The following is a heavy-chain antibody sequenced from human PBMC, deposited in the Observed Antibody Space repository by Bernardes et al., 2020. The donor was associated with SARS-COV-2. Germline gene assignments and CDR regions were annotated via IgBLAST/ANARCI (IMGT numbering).Heavy chain of an antibody. D-gene: IGHD3-3*01. V-gene: IGHV3-21*01. Sequence: GGSLRLSCAASGFTFSSYSMNWVRQAPGKGLEWVSSISISSSYIYYADSVKGRFTISRDNAKNSLYLQMNSLRAEDTAVYYCARDRRTYDFWSGYKSMDVWGKGTTVTVSS. CDR3: ARDRRTYDFWSGYKSMDV. CDR2: ISISSSYI. J-gene: IGHJ6*03. CDR1: GFTFSSYS.